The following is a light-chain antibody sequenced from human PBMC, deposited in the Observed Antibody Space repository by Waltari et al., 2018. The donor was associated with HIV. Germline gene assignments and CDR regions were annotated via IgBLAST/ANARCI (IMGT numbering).Light chain of an antibody. CDR2: EIS. J-gene: IGKJ4*01. V-gene: IGKV3-11*01. Sequence: DTVLTQSPATLSLSPGERATLSCRASQTISELAWYQQKPGQAPRILISEISNRATGIPARFRGSGSGTDFTLTISSLEPEDFAVYYCQQRSSWPPALTFGGGT. CDR1: QTISE. CDR3: QQRSSWPPALT.